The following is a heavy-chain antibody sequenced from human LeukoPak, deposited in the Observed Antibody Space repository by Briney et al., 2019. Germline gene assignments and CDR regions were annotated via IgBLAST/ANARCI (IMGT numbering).Heavy chain of an antibody. V-gene: IGHV3-7*01. CDR2: IKQDGSEK. J-gene: IGHJ3*02. Sequence: PGGSLRLSCAASGFTFSSYAMSWVRQAPGKGLEWVANIKQDGSEKYYVDSVKGRFTISRDNAKNSLYLQMNSLRAEDTAVYYCAREGSGPLGDAFDIWGQGTMVTVSS. D-gene: IGHD3-3*01. CDR3: AREGSGPLGDAFDI. CDR1: GFTFSSYA.